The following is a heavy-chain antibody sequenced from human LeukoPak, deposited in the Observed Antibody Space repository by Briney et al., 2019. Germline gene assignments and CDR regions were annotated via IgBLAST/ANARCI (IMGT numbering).Heavy chain of an antibody. V-gene: IGHV4-59*01. J-gene: IGHJ4*02. D-gene: IGHD4-17*01. CDR1: GGSISTYY. CDR2: IYISGTI. CDR3: ARGSDFGDC. Sequence: SETLSLTCTVSGGSISTYYWSWIRQPPGKGLEWIGYIYISGTINYNPSLKSRVTMSVDTSKNQLSMKLSSVTAADTAVYYCARGSDFGDCWGQGTLVTVSS.